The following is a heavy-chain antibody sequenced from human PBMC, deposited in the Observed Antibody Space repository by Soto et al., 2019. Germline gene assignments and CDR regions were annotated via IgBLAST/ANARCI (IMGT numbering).Heavy chain of an antibody. Sequence: SGPTLVNPTQTLTLTCTFSGFSLSTSGMCVSWIRQPPGKALEWLALIDWDDDKYYSTSLKTRLTISKDTSKNQVVLTMTNMDPVDTATYYCARADSSSYYYGMDVWGQGTTVTVSS. J-gene: IGHJ6*02. V-gene: IGHV2-70*01. CDR1: GFSLSTSGMC. CDR2: IDWDDDK. D-gene: IGHD3-22*01. CDR3: ARADSSSYYYGMDV.